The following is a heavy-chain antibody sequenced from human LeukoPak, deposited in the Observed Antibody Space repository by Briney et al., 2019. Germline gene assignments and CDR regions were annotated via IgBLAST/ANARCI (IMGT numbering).Heavy chain of an antibody. CDR2: ISYHGSFQ. CDR1: GFTFSTFG. CDR3: AKEGWDNSAWYGRIEY. J-gene: IGHJ4*02. D-gene: IGHD6-19*01. V-gene: IGHV3-30*18. Sequence: PGGSLRLSCAASGFTFSTFGMHWVRQAPGKGLEWVAAISYHGSFQYYTDSVRGRFTISRDNTKNTLFLQMNSLTADDTALYYCAKEGWDNSAWYGRIEYWGQGTPVTVSS.